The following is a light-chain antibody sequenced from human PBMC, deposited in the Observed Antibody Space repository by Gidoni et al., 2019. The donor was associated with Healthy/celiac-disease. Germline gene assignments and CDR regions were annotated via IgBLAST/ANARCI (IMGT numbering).Light chain of an antibody. Sequence: SVLTHPPSVSRAPGQRVPITCTGSSSNIGAGYDVHWYQQLPGTAPKLPIYGNSNRPSGVPDRFSGSKSGTSASLAITGLQAEDEADYYCQSYDSSMSGYVVFGGGTKLTVL. CDR2: GNS. J-gene: IGLJ2*01. V-gene: IGLV1-40*01. CDR1: SSNIGAGYD. CDR3: QSYDSSMSGYVV.